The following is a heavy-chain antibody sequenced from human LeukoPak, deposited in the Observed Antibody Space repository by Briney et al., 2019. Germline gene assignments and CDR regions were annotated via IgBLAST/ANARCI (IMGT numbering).Heavy chain of an antibody. CDR3: ARRQSRYCTNGVCYTFDY. J-gene: IGHJ4*02. CDR2: LYYSGST. V-gene: IGHV4-39*01. Sequence: SETLSLTCTVSGGSISTSNYYWGWLRQAPGKDLEWNGSLYYSGSTYYNPSLKSRVTISVATSKNQFSLKLSSVTAADTAVYYCARRQSRYCTNGVCYTFDYWAQGTLVTVSS. CDR1: GGSISTSNYY. D-gene: IGHD2-8*01.